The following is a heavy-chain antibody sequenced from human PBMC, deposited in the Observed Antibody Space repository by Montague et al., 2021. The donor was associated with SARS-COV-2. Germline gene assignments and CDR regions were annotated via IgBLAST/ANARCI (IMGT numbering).Heavy chain of an antibody. Sequence: SETLSLTCTVSGGSISSSSYYWGWIRQPRGKGLEWIGSIYNSGSTYYKPSIKSRDTISVDTSKNQFSLKLSSVTAEDTAVYYCARVGRQQLVRLSGMDVWGQGTTVTVSS. J-gene: IGHJ6*02. CDR2: IYNSGST. D-gene: IGHD6-13*01. V-gene: IGHV4-39*07. CDR1: GGSISSSSYY. CDR3: ARVGRQQLVRLSGMDV.